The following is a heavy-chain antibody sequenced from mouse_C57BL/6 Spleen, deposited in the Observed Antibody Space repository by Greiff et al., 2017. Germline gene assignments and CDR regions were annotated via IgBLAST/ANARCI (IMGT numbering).Heavy chain of an antibody. CDR3: ARDRDFPYYYGSSYWYFDV. D-gene: IGHD1-1*01. CDR2: INYDGSST. CDR1: GFTFSDYY. V-gene: IGHV5-16*01. Sequence: EVNVVESEGGLVQPGSSMKLSCTASGFTFSDYYMAWVRQVPEKGLEWVANINYDGSSTYYLDSLKSRFIISRDNAKNILYLQMSSLKSEDTATYYCARDRDFPYYYGSSYWYFDVWGTGTTVTVSS. J-gene: IGHJ1*03.